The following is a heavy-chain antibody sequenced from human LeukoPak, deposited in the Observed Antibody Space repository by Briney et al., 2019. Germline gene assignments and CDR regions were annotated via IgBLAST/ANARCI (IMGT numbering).Heavy chain of an antibody. CDR1: GYTLTELS. CDR2: FDPEDDET. J-gene: IGHJ3*02. V-gene: IGHV1-24*01. D-gene: IGHD1-1*01. Sequence: ASVKVSCKVSGYTLTELSMHGVRQAPGKGLEWMGGFDPEDDETIYAQKFQGRVTMTEDTSTDTAYMELSSLRSEDTAVYYCATVRLRTTGTYDAFDIWGQGTMVTVSS. CDR3: ATVRLRTTGTYDAFDI.